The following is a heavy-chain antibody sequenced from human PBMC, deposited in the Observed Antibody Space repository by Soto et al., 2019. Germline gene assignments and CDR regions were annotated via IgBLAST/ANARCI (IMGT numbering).Heavy chain of an antibody. V-gene: IGHV3-7*05. CDR1: GFTFSSYW. Sequence: EVQLVESGGGLVQPGGSLRLSCEASGFTFSSYWMTWVRQAPGKGLEWVASINRDGSNENYGDSVKGRVTISRDNAKNLGFMEMNSLIADDSAVYYCARDPDEGVYGDFEIWGQCTRATVSS. J-gene: IGHJ3*02. CDR2: INRDGSNE. D-gene: IGHD5-12*01. CDR3: ARDPDEGVYGDFEI.